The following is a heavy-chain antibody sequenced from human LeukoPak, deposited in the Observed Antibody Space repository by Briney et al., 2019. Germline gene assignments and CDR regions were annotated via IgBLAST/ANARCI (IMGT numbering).Heavy chain of an antibody. CDR1: GYTFTSYD. CDR2: MNPNSGNT. Sequence: ASVKVSCKASGYTFTSYDINWVRQATGQGLEWMGWMNPNSGNTGYAQKFQGRVTITRNTSISTAYMELSSLRSEDTAVYYCAASGGSGSYYKSWGQGTLVTVSS. CDR3: AASGGSGSYYKS. J-gene: IGHJ4*02. D-gene: IGHD3-10*01. V-gene: IGHV1-8*03.